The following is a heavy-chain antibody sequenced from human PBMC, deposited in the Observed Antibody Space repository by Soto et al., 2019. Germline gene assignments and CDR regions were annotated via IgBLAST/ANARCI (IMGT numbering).Heavy chain of an antibody. J-gene: IGHJ4*02. D-gene: IGHD3-3*01. CDR2: ISGSGGST. V-gene: IGHV3-23*01. Sequence: EVQLLESGGGLVQPGGSLRLSCVASGFTFSSYAMSWVRQAPGKGLEWVSAISGSGGSTYYADSVKGPFTISRDTSKNSLYMQMNSLRAEDTAVYYCASRVEWRSIYYWGQGTLVTVSS. CDR3: ASRVEWRSIYY. CDR1: GFTFSSYA.